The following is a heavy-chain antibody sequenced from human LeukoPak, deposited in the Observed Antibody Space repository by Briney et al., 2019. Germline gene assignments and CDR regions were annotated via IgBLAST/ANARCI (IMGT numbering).Heavy chain of an antibody. CDR3: AKDTVTKEGHDAFDI. J-gene: IGHJ3*02. CDR1: GFTFSSYW. V-gene: IGHV3-74*01. D-gene: IGHD4-17*01. Sequence: GGSLRLSCAASGFTFSSYWMHWVRHAPGKGLVWVSRINGDGTTTTYADSVKGRFTISRDNSKNTLYLQMNSLRAEDTAVYYCAKDTVTKEGHDAFDIWGQGTMVTVSS. CDR2: INGDGTTT.